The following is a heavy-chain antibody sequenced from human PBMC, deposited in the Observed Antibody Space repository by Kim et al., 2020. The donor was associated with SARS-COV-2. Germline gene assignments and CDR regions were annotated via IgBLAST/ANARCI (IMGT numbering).Heavy chain of an antibody. CDR1: GFTFSTYW. Sequence: GGSLRLSCAASGFTFSTYWFHWVRQAPEKGLVWVSRMDPDGTTINYADSVKGRFTISRDNAKNTLYLQMNSLRAEDTAVYYCARGTMAPAGTDYWGQGTLVTVSP. D-gene: IGHD6-13*01. CDR3: ARGTMAPAGTDY. J-gene: IGHJ4*02. V-gene: IGHV3-74*01. CDR2: MDPDGTTI.